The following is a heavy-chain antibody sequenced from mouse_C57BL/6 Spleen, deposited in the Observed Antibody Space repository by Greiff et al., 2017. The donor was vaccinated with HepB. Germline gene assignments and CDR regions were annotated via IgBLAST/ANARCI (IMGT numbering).Heavy chain of an antibody. J-gene: IGHJ3*01. CDR1: GYTFTSYW. D-gene: IGHD3-2*02. V-gene: IGHV1-50*01. CDR3: VSLDSSGYTWFAY. Sequence: VQLQQSGAELVKPGASVKLSCKASGYTFTSYWMQWVKQRPGQGLEWIGEIDPSDSYTNYNQKFKGKATLTVDTSSSTAYMALSSLTSEDSAVYYGVSLDSSGYTWFAYWGQGTLVTVSA. CDR2: IDPSDSYT.